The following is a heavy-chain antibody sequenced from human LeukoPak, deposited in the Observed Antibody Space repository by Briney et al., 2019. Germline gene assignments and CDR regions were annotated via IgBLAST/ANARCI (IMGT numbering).Heavy chain of an antibody. D-gene: IGHD4-17*01. J-gene: IGHJ4*02. CDR1: GLTFSNYW. CDR3: ARVRDYGDYGDY. CDR2: INSDGINT. Sequence: GGSLRLSCAASGLTFSNYWMHWVHQAPGKGLVWVSRINSDGINTSYADSVKGRFTISRDNAKNTLNLQMNSLRAEDTAVYYCARVRDYGDYGDYWGQGTLVTVSP. V-gene: IGHV3-74*01.